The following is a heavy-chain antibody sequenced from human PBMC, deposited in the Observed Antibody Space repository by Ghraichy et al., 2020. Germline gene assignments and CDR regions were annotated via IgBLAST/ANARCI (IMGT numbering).Heavy chain of an antibody. J-gene: IGHJ4*02. CDR3: ARRDSSWTTADD. V-gene: IGHV5-51*01. CDR2: IYPDDSDT. D-gene: IGHD6-13*01. CDR1: GYIFTNYS. Sequence: GESLNISYTASGYIFTNYSIAWVRQMPGKGLEWMGIIYPDDSDTRYNPSFQGQVTMSVDKSISTPYLQWSSLKASDTATYYCARRDSSWTTADDWGQGTLVTVAS.